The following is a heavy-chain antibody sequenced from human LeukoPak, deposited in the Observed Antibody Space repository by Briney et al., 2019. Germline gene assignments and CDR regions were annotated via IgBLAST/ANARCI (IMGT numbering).Heavy chain of an antibody. CDR3: ARGVPYDSWSGPHYSDY. J-gene: IGHJ4*02. Sequence: GGSLRLSCAASGFTFSSYWMNWVRQAPGKGLVWVSRIASDGSSTTYADSVKGRFSVSRDNAKNTLYLQMNSLRAEDTAVYYCARGVPYDSWSGPHYSDYWGQGTLVTVSS. D-gene: IGHD3-3*01. CDR1: GFTFSSYW. V-gene: IGHV3-74*01. CDR2: IASDGSST.